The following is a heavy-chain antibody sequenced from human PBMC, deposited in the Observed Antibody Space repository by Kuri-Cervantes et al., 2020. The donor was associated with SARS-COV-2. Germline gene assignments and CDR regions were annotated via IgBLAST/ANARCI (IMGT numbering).Heavy chain of an antibody. D-gene: IGHD3-10*01. Sequence: GGSLRLSCAASGFTFSNYGMHWVRQAPGKGLEWVAVISYNGSNEYYADSVKGRFTISRDNSKNTLYLQVNSLRAEDTSVYYCAKDPGTMARGHYYYCMDVWGQGTTVTVSS. CDR2: ISYNGSNE. CDR3: AKDPGTMARGHYYYCMDV. CDR1: GFTFSNYG. V-gene: IGHV3-30*18. J-gene: IGHJ6*02.